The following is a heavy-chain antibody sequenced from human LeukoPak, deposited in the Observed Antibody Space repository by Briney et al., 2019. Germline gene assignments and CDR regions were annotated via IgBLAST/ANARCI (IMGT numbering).Heavy chain of an antibody. CDR1: GYSISSGYY. V-gene: IGHV4-38-2*02. CDR3: ARVKPRDYFDY. CDR2: IYHSGST. J-gene: IGHJ4*02. Sequence: PSETLSLTCTVPGYSISSGYYWGWIRQPPGKGLEWIGSIYHSGSTYYNPSLKSRVTISVDTSKNQFSLKLSSVTAADTAVYYCARVKPRDYFDYWGQGTLVTVSS.